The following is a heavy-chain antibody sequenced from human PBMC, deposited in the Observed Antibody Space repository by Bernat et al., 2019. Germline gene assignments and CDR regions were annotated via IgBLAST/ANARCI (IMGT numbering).Heavy chain of an antibody. CDR3: ARDPGRYYYYGMDV. CDR2: IWYDGSNK. Sequence: QVQLVESGGGVVQPGRSLRLSCAASGFTFSSYGMHWVRQAPGKGLEWVAVIWYDGSNKYYADSVKGRFTISRDNSKNTLYLQMNSLRAEDTAVYYCARDPGRYYYYGMDVWGQGTTVTVSS. CDR1: GFTFSSYG. V-gene: IGHV3-33*01. J-gene: IGHJ6*02.